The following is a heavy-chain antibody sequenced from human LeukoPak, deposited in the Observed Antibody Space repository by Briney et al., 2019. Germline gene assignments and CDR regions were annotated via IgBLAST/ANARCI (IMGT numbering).Heavy chain of an antibody. CDR1: GYIFTSYD. V-gene: IGHV1-18*01. CDR2: INSYNGNT. Sequence: ASVKVSCKASGYIFTSYDISWVRQAPGQGLEWMGWINSYNGNTKYTQKVQGRVTMTIDTSTSTAYMEVRSLRSDDTAVYYCARDLVHHRLLATNYNWFDPWGQGTLVTVSS. CDR3: ARDLVHHRLLATNYNWFDP. J-gene: IGHJ5*02. D-gene: IGHD2-8*01.